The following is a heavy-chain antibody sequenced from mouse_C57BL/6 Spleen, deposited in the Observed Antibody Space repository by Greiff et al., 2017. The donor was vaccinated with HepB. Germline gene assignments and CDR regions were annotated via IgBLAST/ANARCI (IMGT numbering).Heavy chain of an antibody. Sequence: EVQRVESGGGLVKPGGSLKLSCAASGFTFSSYAMSWVRQTPEKRLEWVATISDGGSYTYYPDNVKGRFTISRDNAKNNLYLQMSHLKSEDTAMYYCAREYYGSPMDYWGQGTSVTVSS. CDR1: GFTFSSYA. V-gene: IGHV5-4*01. D-gene: IGHD1-1*01. J-gene: IGHJ4*01. CDR3: AREYYGSPMDY. CDR2: ISDGGSYT.